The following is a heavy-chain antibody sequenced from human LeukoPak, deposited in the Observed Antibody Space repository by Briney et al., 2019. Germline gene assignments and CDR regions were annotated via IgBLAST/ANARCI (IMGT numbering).Heavy chain of an antibody. D-gene: IGHD2-15*01. Sequence: SETLSLTCTVSSGSITSYYWSWIRQPPGKGLEWIGSIYYSGSTYYNPSLKSRVTISVDTSKNQFSLKLSSVTAADTAVYYCAILGRSSYYYFDYWGQGTLVTVSS. CDR3: AILGRSSYYYFDY. V-gene: IGHV4-59*05. CDR2: IYYSGST. J-gene: IGHJ4*02. CDR1: SGSITSYY.